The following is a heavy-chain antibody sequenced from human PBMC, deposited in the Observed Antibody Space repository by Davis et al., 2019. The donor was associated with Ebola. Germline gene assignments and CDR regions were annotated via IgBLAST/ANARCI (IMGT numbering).Heavy chain of an antibody. CDR3: ARGYSGYDYWIDY. J-gene: IGHJ4*02. Sequence: GGSLRLSCAASGFTFSSYAMHWVRQAPGKGLEWVAVISYDGKNKYYADSVKGRFTISRDNSKNTLYLQMNSLTTEDTAVYYCARGYSGYDYWIDYWGQGTLVTVSS. D-gene: IGHD5-12*01. V-gene: IGHV3-30*04. CDR2: ISYDGKNK. CDR1: GFTFSSYA.